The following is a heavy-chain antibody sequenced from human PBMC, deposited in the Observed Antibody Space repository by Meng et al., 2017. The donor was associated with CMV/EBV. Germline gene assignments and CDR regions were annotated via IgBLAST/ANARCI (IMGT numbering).Heavy chain of an antibody. V-gene: IGHV4-34*01. CDR3: ARGVGGWFDP. D-gene: IGHD1-26*01. Sequence: QVQPQQGGAGLLKASDTLSLTCAVYGGSFSGYYWSWIRQPPGKGLEWIGEINHSGSTNYNPSLKSRVTISVDTSKNQFSLKLSSVTAADTAVYYCARGVGGWFDPWGQGTLVTVSS. J-gene: IGHJ5*02. CDR1: GGSFSGYY. CDR2: INHSGST.